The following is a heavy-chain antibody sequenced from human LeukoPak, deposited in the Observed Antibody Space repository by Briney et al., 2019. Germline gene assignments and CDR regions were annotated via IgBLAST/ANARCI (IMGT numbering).Heavy chain of an antibody. CDR3: ARGQGTMVRGTPLGWFDP. J-gene: IGHJ5*02. V-gene: IGHV3-30*02. CDR2: IRYDGNNK. CDR1: GFTFSNYG. D-gene: IGHD3-10*01. Sequence: GGSLRLSCGASGFTFSNYGMLWVRQAPGKGLEWVAFIRYDGNNKLYADSMKGRFTISRDNSKNTLYLHINSLRAEDTAVYYCARGQGTMVRGTPLGWFDPWGQGTLVTVSS.